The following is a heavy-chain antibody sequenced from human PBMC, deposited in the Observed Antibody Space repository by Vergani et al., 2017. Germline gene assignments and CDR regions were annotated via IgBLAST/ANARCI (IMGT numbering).Heavy chain of an antibody. Sequence: EVQLVESGGGLVKRRGSLRLSCASSVFTFSSYSMTWVRQAPAKGLACVSSISSSSSYIHHSDALKGRFTISRDNAKSSLYLQMNSLRAADTGVYYCARDRYYLGSGSYPYFYYYGLDVWGQGTAVTVSS. V-gene: IGHV3-21*01. J-gene: IGHJ6*02. D-gene: IGHD3-10*01. CDR1: VFTFSSYS. CDR3: ARDRYYLGSGSYPYFYYYGLDV. CDR2: ISSSSSYI.